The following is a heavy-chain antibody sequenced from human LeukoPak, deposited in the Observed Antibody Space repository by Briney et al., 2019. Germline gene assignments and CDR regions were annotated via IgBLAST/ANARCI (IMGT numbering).Heavy chain of an antibody. CDR3: ARINGHIFDY. CDR1: GASISGYY. CDR2: IHYRGST. Sequence: SETLSLTCSVSGASISGYYWSWIRQPPGKGLEWIGYIHYRGSTNYNPSLKSRATIPVDMSKNEFSLKLSSVTTADTAIYYCARINGHIFDYWGQGTLVTVSS. J-gene: IGHJ4*02. D-gene: IGHD5-24*01. V-gene: IGHV4-59*01.